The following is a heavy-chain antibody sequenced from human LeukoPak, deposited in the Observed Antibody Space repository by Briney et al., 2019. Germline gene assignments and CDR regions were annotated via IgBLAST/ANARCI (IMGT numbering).Heavy chain of an antibody. CDR3: ARDLRAAVAGGGWYFDL. J-gene: IGHJ2*01. CDR2: ISWNSGNI. CDR1: GFTFDDSA. D-gene: IGHD6-19*01. Sequence: PGRSLRLSCTASGFTFDDSAMHWVRQAPGKGLEWVSGISWNSGNIVYADSVKGRFTISRDNSKNTLYLQMNSLRAEDTAVYYCARDLRAAVAGGGWYFDLWGRGTLVTVSS. V-gene: IGHV3-9*01.